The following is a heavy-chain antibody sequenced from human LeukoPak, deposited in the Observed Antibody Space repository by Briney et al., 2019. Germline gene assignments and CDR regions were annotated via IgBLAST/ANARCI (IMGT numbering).Heavy chain of an antibody. CDR1: GGTFSSYA. D-gene: IGHD1-1*01. J-gene: IGHJ4*02. CDR2: IIPILGIA. CDR3: AREGLRYWNQQIPTDY. V-gene: IGHV1-69*04. Sequence: PGASVKVSCKASGGTFSSYAISWVRQAPGQGLEWMGRIIPILGIANYAQKFQGRVTITADKSTSTAYLELSSLRSEDTAVYYCAREGLRYWNQQIPTDYWGQGTLVTVSS.